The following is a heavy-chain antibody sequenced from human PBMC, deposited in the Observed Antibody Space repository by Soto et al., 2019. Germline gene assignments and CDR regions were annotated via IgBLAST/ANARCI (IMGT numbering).Heavy chain of an antibody. V-gene: IGHV4-59*01. D-gene: IGHD3-3*01. CDR2: IYYSGST. J-gene: IGHJ6*01. CDR1: GGSISSYY. Sequence: SETLSLTCTVSGGSISSYYWSWIRQPPGKGLEWIGYIYYSGSTNYNPSLKSRVTISVDTSKNQFSLKLSSVTAADTAVYYCARVTVSPYYDFWSGYYGLSYYYYGMDVWGQGTTVTVSS. CDR3: ARVTVSPYYDFWSGYYGLSYYYYGMDV.